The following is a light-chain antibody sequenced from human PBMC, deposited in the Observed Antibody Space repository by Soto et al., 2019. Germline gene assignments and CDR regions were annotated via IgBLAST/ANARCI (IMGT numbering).Light chain of an antibody. CDR3: QQYNNWPRAT. CDR1: QSVGNN. Sequence: EIVMTQSPATLSVSPGERATLSCRASQSVGNNLAWYQQKPGQAPRLLIHGASSRATGIPARFSGGGSGTEFTLTISSPQPEDFGVYYCQQYNNWPRATFGGGTKVDIK. V-gene: IGKV3-15*01. J-gene: IGKJ4*01. CDR2: GAS.